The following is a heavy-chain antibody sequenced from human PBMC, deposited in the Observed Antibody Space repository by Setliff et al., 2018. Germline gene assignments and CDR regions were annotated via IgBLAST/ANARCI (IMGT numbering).Heavy chain of an antibody. CDR3: ASTYSSSYGLYYYYYMDV. CDR1: GGSISSGGYY. V-gene: IGHV4-61*08. CDR2: IYHSGST. J-gene: IGHJ6*03. Sequence: NPSETLSLTCSVSGGSISSGGYYWGWIRQFPGKGLEWIGNIYHSGSTNYNPSLKSRVTISVDTSKNQFSLKLSSVTAADTAVYYCASTYSSSYGLYYYYYMDVWGKGTTVTVSS. D-gene: IGHD6-6*01.